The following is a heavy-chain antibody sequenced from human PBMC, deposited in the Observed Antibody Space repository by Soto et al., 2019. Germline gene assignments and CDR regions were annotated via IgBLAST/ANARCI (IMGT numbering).Heavy chain of an antibody. CDR1: GGSSISYY. V-gene: IGHV4-59*01. D-gene: IGHD6-19*01. Sequence: ESLSLTFTRAGGSSISYYCSCIRQPPGKGLEWIGYIYYSGSTNYNPSLKSRVTISVDTSKNQFSLKLSSMTAADTAVYYCAISSGWLFDYWGQGTLVTVSS. J-gene: IGHJ4*02. CDR3: AISSGWLFDY. CDR2: IYYSGST.